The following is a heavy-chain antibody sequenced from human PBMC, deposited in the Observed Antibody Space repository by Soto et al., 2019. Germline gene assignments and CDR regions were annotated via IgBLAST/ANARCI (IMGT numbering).Heavy chain of an antibody. CDR1: GGTFSSYA. V-gene: IGHV1-69*01. CDR3: ASYSSSSGGNYYYYCGMDV. J-gene: IGHJ6*02. Sequence: QVQLVQSGAEVKKPGSSVKVSCKASGGTFSSYAISWVRQAPGQGLEWMGGIIPIFGTANYAQKFQGRGRITADESTSTDYMELNSLRSEDTAVYYCASYSSSSGGNYYYYCGMDVWGQGTTVTVSS. CDR2: IIPIFGTA. D-gene: IGHD6-6*01.